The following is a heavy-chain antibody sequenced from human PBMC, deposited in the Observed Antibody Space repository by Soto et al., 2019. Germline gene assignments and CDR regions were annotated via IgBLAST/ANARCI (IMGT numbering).Heavy chain of an antibody. CDR2: ISAYNGNT. Sequence: QVQLVQSGGEVKKPGASVKVSCRASGYTFSNYGITWVRQAPGQGLEWMGWISAYNGNTNYAQKHHGIVTMTTDTSTNTVYMELRSMRSDDTAVYYCAREGLLPYYYYGMDVWGQGTTVTVSS. CDR3: AREGLLPYYYYGMDV. D-gene: IGHD2-15*01. V-gene: IGHV1-18*01. J-gene: IGHJ6*02. CDR1: GYTFSNYG.